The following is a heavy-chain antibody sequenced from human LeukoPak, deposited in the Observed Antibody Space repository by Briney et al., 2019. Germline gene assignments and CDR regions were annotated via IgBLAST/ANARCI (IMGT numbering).Heavy chain of an antibody. D-gene: IGHD1-26*01. Sequence: RGSLGLSCAASGFTFSDYALNWVRQAPGKGLEWISSITGSSYNKYYAESLKGRVTISRDNAKNSLYLQMDSLRAEDTAVYYCGVGASSASEFDYWGQGTLVTVSS. CDR1: GFTFSDYA. J-gene: IGHJ4*02. V-gene: IGHV3-21*01. CDR2: ITGSSYNK. CDR3: GVGASSASEFDY.